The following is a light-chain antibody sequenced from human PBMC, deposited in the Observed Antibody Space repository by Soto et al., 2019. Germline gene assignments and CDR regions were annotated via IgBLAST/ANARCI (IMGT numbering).Light chain of an antibody. CDR1: QSVSSY. CDR3: QQRSNWPPALT. V-gene: IGKV3-11*01. Sequence: EIVLTQSPATLSLSPGERATLSCRASQSVSSYLAWYQQKPGQAPRLLIYDASNRATGIPARFSGSGSGTDFTLTISSLAPEDCAVYYCQQRSNWPPALTFGGGTKVEIK. J-gene: IGKJ4*01. CDR2: DAS.